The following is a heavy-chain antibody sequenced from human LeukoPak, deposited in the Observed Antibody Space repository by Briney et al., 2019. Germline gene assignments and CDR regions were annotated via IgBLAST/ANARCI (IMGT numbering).Heavy chain of an antibody. CDR2: ISYDGSNK. D-gene: IGHD3-16*01. Sequence: HSGGSLRLSCAASGFTFSSYGMHWVRQAPGKGLEWVAVISYDGSNKYYADSVKGRFTISRDNSKNTLYLQMNSLRAEDTAVYYCAIKGGGYDAFDIWGQGTMVTVSS. V-gene: IGHV3-30*19. J-gene: IGHJ3*02. CDR3: AIKGGGYDAFDI. CDR1: GFTFSSYG.